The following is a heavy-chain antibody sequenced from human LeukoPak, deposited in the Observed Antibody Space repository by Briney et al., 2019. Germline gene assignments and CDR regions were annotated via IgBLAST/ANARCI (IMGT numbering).Heavy chain of an antibody. V-gene: IGHV3-9*03. D-gene: IGHD5-18*01. CDR2: ISWNSGSI. J-gene: IGHJ4*02. Sequence: GRSLRLSCAASGFTFDDYGMHWVRQAPGKGLEWVSGISWNSGSIGYADSVKGRFTISRDNAKSTLYLRMNSLRADDMALYYCTKASGYSSGAVDYWGQGTLVTVSS. CDR3: TKASGYSSGAVDY. CDR1: GFTFDDYG.